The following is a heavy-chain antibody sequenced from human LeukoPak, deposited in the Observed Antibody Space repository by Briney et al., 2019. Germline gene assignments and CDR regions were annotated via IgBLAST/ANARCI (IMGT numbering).Heavy chain of an antibody. CDR1: GGSISSYY. V-gene: IGHV4-59*01. CDR3: AIDKTGDNWFDP. CDR2: IYYSGST. D-gene: IGHD2-8*02. Sequence: SETLSLTCTVSGGSISSYYWSWIRQPPGKGLEWIGYIYYSGSTNYNPSLKSRATISVDTSKNQFSLNLSSVTAADTAVYYCAIDKTGDNWFDPWGQGTLVTVSS. J-gene: IGHJ5*02.